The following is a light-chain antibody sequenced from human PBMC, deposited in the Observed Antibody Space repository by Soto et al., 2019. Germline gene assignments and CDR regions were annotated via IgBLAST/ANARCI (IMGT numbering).Light chain of an antibody. CDR2: GAS. CDR1: ENVRTF. V-gene: IGKV3-11*01. J-gene: IGKJ1*01. CDR3: QQHSHWPPWT. Sequence: EVVLTQSPATLSLSPGERATLSCRASENVRTFVDWYQQKPGQAPRLLIYGASNRATGIPARFSGSGSGTDFTLTISNLEPEDVAVYYGQQHSHWPPWTFGQGTRVEIQ.